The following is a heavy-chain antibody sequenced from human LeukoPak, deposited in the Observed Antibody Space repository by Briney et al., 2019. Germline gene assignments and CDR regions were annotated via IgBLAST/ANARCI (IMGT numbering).Heavy chain of an antibody. CDR1: GFTFSSYG. CDR3: VGRGSVRGVIRDY. J-gene: IGHJ4*02. V-gene: IGHV3-30*03. CDR2: ISYDGSNK. D-gene: IGHD3-10*01. Sequence: GGSLRLSCAASGFTFSSYGMHWVRQAPDKGLEWVAVISYDGSNKYYADSVKGRFTISRDNSKNTLYLQMNSLRAEDTAVYYCVGRGSVRGVIRDYWGQGTLVTVSS.